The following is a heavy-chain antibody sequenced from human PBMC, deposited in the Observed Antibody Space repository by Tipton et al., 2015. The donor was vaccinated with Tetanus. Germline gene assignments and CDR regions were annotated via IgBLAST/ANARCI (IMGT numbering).Heavy chain of an antibody. CDR1: GYTFTGYY. D-gene: IGHD3-22*01. CDR2: IDPNSGGT. V-gene: IGHV1-2*02. CDR3: ARDRGDYIYYGMDV. J-gene: IGHJ6*02. Sequence: QLVQSGAEVKKPGASVKVSCKASGYTFTGYYMYWVRQAPGQGLEWMGWIDPNSGGTVYAQKFQGRVTMTRDTSISTAYMELRSLRSDDTAVYYCARDRGDYIYYGMDVWGSGTTVTVS.